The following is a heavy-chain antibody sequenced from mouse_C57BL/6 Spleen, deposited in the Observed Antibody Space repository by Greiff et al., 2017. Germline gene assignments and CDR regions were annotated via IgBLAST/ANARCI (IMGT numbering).Heavy chain of an antibody. CDR2: INPGSGGT. D-gene: IGHD3-2*02. Sequence: VQVVESGAELVRPGTSVKVSCKASGYAFTNYLIEWVKQRPGQGLEWIGVINPGSGGTNYNEKFKGKATLTADKSSSTAYMQLSSLTSEDSAVYFCARCDSSVSFFAYWGQGTLVTVSA. V-gene: IGHV1-54*01. J-gene: IGHJ3*01. CDR3: ARCDSSVSFFAY. CDR1: GYAFTNYL.